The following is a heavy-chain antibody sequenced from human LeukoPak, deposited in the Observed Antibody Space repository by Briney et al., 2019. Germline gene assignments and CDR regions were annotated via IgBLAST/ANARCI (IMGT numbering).Heavy chain of an antibody. CDR1: GSTFSNYA. Sequence: GASVKVSCKASGSTFSNYAFSWVRQAPGQGLEWMGGIIPIFGATNYAQKFQDRVTITADESTSTAYMELSSLRSEDTAVYYCARRYSSGWSPLDDYYYYYYMDVWGKGTTVTVSS. D-gene: IGHD6-19*01. V-gene: IGHV1-69*13. CDR2: IIPIFGAT. CDR3: ARRYSSGWSPLDDYYYYYYMDV. J-gene: IGHJ6*03.